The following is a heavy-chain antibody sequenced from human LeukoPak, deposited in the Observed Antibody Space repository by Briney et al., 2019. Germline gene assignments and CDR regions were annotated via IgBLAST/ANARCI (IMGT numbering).Heavy chain of an antibody. V-gene: IGHV4-34*01. CDR3: ARLLVEVGDDY. CDR1: GGSFSGYY. J-gene: IGHJ4*02. D-gene: IGHD6-13*01. Sequence: SETLSLTCAVYGGSFSGYYWSWIRQPPGKGLEWIGEINHSGSTNYNPSLKSRVTISVDTSKNQFSLKLSSVTAAATAVYYCARLLVEVGDDYWGQGTLVTVSS. CDR2: INHSGST.